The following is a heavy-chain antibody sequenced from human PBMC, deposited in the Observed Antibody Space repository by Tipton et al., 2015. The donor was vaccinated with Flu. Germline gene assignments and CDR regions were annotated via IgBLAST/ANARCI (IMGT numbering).Heavy chain of an antibody. CDR1: GYNFATYW. V-gene: IGHV5-51*01. CDR2: IYPGDSDT. J-gene: IGHJ4*02. CDR3: ARRNSGSYNNDKFDY. D-gene: IGHD3-10*01. Sequence: MQLVQSGAEVKKPAESLKISCKGSGYNFATYWIGWVRQMPGKGLEWMGIIYPGDSDTRYSPSFQGQVTISADRSIRTAYLQWSSLKASDTAIYYCARRNSGSYNNDKFDYWGQGTLVTVSS.